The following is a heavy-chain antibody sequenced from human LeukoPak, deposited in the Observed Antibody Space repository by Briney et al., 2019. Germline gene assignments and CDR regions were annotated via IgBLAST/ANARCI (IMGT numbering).Heavy chain of an antibody. CDR2: ISGSGGST. Sequence: GGSLRLSCAASGFTFSSYAMSWVRQAPGKGLEWVSAISGSGGSTYYADSVKGRFTISRDNSKNTLYLQMNSLRAEDTAVYYCAKDMIRVLFGRFDPWGQGTLVTVSA. CDR1: GFTFSSYA. D-gene: IGHD3-3*01. J-gene: IGHJ5*02. V-gene: IGHV3-23*01. CDR3: AKDMIRVLFGRFDP.